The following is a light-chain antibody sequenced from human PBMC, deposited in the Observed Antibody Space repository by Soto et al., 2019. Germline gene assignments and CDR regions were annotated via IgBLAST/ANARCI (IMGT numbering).Light chain of an antibody. Sequence: QSVLTQPPSASGSPGQSVTIPCTGTSSDIGGSIYVSWYQQHPGKAPKLLIYEVSKRPSGVPDRISGSKSGSTASLTVSGLQAEDEAHYYCSSFAGSSDSKVFGGGTKLTVL. V-gene: IGLV2-8*01. J-gene: IGLJ2*01. CDR2: EVS. CDR3: SSFAGSSDSKV. CDR1: SSDIGGSIY.